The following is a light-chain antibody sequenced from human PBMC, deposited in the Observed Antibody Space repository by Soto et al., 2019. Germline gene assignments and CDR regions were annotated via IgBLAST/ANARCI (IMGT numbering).Light chain of an antibody. CDR2: GVS. CDR3: QQYNNWPPTWT. V-gene: IGKV3-15*01. Sequence: EILVTQSPATLFVSSGGRATLFCRASQSVSSNLAWYQQKPGQAPRLLIYGVSTRATDIPARFSGSGSGTEFTLTISSLQSEDFAVYYCQQYNNWPPTWTFGQGTKVDIK. J-gene: IGKJ1*01. CDR1: QSVSSN.